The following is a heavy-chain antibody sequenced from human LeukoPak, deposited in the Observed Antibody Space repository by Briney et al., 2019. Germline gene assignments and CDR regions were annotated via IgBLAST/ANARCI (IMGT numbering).Heavy chain of an antibody. CDR3: ARVNPGYCSGGSCYYYYGMDV. V-gene: IGHV4-61*08. Sequence: SETLSLTCTVSGGSISSGDYYWSWIRQPPGKGLEWIGYIYYSGSTNYNPSLKSRVTISVDTSKNQFSLKLSSVTAADTAVYYCARVNPGYCSGGSCYYYYGMDVWGQGTTVTVSS. CDR1: GGSISSGDYY. CDR2: IYYSGST. D-gene: IGHD2-15*01. J-gene: IGHJ6*02.